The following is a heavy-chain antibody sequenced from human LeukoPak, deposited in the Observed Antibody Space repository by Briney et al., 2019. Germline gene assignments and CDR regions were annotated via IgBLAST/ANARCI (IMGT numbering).Heavy chain of an antibody. D-gene: IGHD3-22*01. V-gene: IGHV3-23*01. CDR3: AKPVTYYYDSSGYYYDY. Sequence: GGSLRLSCAASGFTFSSFAMSWVRQAPGKGLEWVSAISDSGGSTYYADSAKGRFTISRDSSKNTLYLQMNSLRAEDTAVYYCAKPVTYYYDSSGYYYDYWGQGTLVTVSS. J-gene: IGHJ4*02. CDR2: ISDSGGST. CDR1: GFTFSSFA.